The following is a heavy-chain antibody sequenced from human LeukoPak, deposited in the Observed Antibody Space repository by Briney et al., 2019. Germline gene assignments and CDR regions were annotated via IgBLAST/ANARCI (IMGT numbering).Heavy chain of an antibody. Sequence: PSETLSLTCTVSGGSISSYYWSWIRQPPGKGLEWIGYIYYSGSTNYNPSLKSRVTISVDTSKNQFSLKLSSVTAADTAVYYCASSVVVANWYFDLWGRGTLVTVSS. CDR3: ASSVVVANWYFDL. D-gene: IGHD3-22*01. J-gene: IGHJ2*01. CDR2: IYYSGST. V-gene: IGHV4-59*01. CDR1: GGSISSYY.